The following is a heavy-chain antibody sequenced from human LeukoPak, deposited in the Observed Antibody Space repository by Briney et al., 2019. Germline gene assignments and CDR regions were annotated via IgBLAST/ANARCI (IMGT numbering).Heavy chain of an antibody. D-gene: IGHD3-22*01. CDR3: ARDEVHYYDSSGYPVDY. Sequence: PGGSLRLSCAASGFTFSSYAMSWVRQAPGKGLEWVSAISGSGGSTYYADSVKGRFTISRDNSKSTLCLQMNSLRAEDTAVYYCARDEVHYYDSSGYPVDYWGQGTLVTVSS. J-gene: IGHJ4*02. CDR1: GFTFSSYA. CDR2: ISGSGGST. V-gene: IGHV3-23*01.